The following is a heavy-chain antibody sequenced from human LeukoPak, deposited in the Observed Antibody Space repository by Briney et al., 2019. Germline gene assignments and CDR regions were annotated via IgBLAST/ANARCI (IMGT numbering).Heavy chain of an antibody. V-gene: IGHV4-34*01. Sequence: SETLSLTCAVYGGSFSGYYWSWIRQPPGKGLEWIGEINHRGSTNYNPSLKSRVTISVDTSKNQCSLKLSSVTAADTAVYYCARWCSSTSCLAHYYYYGMDVWGQGTTVTVSS. CDR1: GGSFSGYY. D-gene: IGHD2-2*01. J-gene: IGHJ6*02. CDR2: INHRGST. CDR3: ARWCSSTSCLAHYYYYGMDV.